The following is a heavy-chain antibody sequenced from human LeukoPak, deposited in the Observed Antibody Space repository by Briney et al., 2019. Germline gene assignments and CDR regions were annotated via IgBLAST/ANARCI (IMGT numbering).Heavy chain of an antibody. CDR1: GFTFSDYY. V-gene: IGHV3-11*01. Sequence: GGSLRLSCAASGFTFSDYYMSWIRQAPGKGPEWVSYISSSGSTIYYADSVKGRFTISRDNAKNSLHLQMNSLRAEDTAVYCCARDGVTIFGVVDNWFDPWGQGTLVTVSS. J-gene: IGHJ5*02. CDR2: ISSSGSTI. CDR3: ARDGVTIFGVVDNWFDP. D-gene: IGHD3-3*01.